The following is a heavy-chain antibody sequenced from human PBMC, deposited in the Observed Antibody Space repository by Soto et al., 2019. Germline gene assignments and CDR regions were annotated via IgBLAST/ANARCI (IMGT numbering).Heavy chain of an antibody. J-gene: IGHJ6*02. CDR2: ISSSSSYI. CDR1: GFTFSSYS. CDR3: ARDLEGATIFGVVIPYYYYYGMDV. D-gene: IGHD3-3*01. V-gene: IGHV3-21*01. Sequence: GGSLRLSCAASGFTFSSYSMNWVRQAPGKGLEWVSSISSSSSYIYYADSVKGRFTISRDNAKNSLYLQMNSLRAEDTAVYYCARDLEGATIFGVVIPYYYYYGMDVWGQGTTVTVSS.